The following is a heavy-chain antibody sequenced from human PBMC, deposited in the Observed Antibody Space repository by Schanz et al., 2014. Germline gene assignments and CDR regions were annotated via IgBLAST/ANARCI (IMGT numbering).Heavy chain of an antibody. J-gene: IGHJ6*02. Sequence: QVQLVESGGGLVKPGGSLRLSCAASGFTFSDYYMSWIRQAPGKGLEWVSDISSGSSYANYADSVKGRFTISRDNAKNSLYLQMNSLRAEDTAVYYCAKGMGYCSGGTCYDYYYYDLDVWGQGTTVTVSS. CDR3: AKGMGYCSGGTCYDYYYYDLDV. CDR1: GFTFSDYY. D-gene: IGHD2-15*01. CDR2: ISSGSSYA. V-gene: IGHV3-11*05.